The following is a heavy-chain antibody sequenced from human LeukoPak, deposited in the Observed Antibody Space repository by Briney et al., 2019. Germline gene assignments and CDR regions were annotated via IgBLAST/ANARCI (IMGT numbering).Heavy chain of an antibody. CDR1: GFTFSSYD. D-gene: IGHD3-10*01. V-gene: IGHV3-13*04. CDR3: ARGYYYGSGSYWGFDY. Sequence: GRSLRLSCAASGFTFSSYDMHWVRQATGKGLEWVSAIGTAGDTHYPGSVKGRFTISRENAKNSLYLQMSSLRAGDTAVYYCARGYYYGSGSYWGFDYWGQGTLVTVSS. CDR2: IGTAGDT. J-gene: IGHJ4*02.